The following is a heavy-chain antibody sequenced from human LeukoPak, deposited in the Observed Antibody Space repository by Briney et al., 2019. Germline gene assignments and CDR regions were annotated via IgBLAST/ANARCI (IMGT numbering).Heavy chain of an antibody. D-gene: IGHD3-10*01. V-gene: IGHV3-20*03. CDR1: GFTFDDYG. J-gene: IGHJ4*02. CDR3: ARVWFGELYPVDY. CDR2: INWNGGST. Sequence: PGGSLRLSFAASGFTFDDYGMSWVRQAPGKGLGWVSGINWNGGSTGYADSVKGRFTISRDNAKNSLYLQMNSLRAEDTALYYCARVWFGELYPVDYWGQGTLVTVSS.